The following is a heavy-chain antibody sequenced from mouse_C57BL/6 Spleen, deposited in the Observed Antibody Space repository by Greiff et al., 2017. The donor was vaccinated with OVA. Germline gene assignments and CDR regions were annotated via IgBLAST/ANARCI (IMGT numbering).Heavy chain of an antibody. D-gene: IGHD3-2*02. J-gene: IGHJ4*01. V-gene: IGHV1-55*01. CDR1: GYTFTSYW. CDR3: ARRLDSSGLYYAMDY. Sequence: QVHVKQPGAELVKPGASVKMSCKASGYTFTSYWITWVKQRPGQGLEWIGDIYPGSGSTNYNEKFKSKATLTVDTSSSTAYMQLSSLTSEDSAVYYCARRLDSSGLYYAMDYWGQGTSVTVSS. CDR2: IYPGSGST.